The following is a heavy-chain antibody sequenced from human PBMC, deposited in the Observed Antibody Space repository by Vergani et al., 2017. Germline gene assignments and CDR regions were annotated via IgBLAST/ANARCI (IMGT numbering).Heavy chain of an antibody. CDR2: IRNKANDYTT. V-gene: IGHV3-72*01. J-gene: IGHJ4*02. Sequence: EVQLVESGGGLVQPGGSLRLSCAASGFIFSGHYMDWVRQAPGKGLEWVGRIRNKANDYTTQYAASVKGRFTISRDNSKNTLYLQMNSLRAEDTAVYYCAKEPTSRFRVYYFDYWGQGTLVTVSS. CDR1: GFIFSGHY. D-gene: IGHD2-2*01. CDR3: AKEPTSRFRVYYFDY.